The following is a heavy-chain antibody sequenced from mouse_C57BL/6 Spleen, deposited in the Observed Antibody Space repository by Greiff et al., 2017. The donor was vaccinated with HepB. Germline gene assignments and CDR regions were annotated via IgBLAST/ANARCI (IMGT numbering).Heavy chain of an antibody. CDR2: INYDGSST. V-gene: IGHV5-16*01. Sequence: DVKLVESEGGLVQPGSSMKLSCTASGFTFSDYYMAWVRQVPEKGLEWVANINYDGSSTYYLDSLKSRFIISRDNAKNILYLQMSSLKSEDTATYYCARKDYYGPFAYWGQGTLVTVSA. D-gene: IGHD1-2*01. J-gene: IGHJ3*01. CDR3: ARKDYYGPFAY. CDR1: GFTFSDYY.